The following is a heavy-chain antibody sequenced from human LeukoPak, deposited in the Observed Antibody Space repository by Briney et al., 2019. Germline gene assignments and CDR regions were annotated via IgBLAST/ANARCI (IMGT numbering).Heavy chain of an antibody. CDR3: ARRAFFDY. V-gene: IGHV4-34*01. CDR1: GGSFSGHY. CDR2: INHSGST. J-gene: IGHJ4*02. Sequence: SETLSLTCAVYGGSFSGHYWSWIRQPPGKGLEWIGEINHSGSTNYNPSLKSRVTISVDTSKNQFSLKLSSVTAADTAVYYCARRAFFDYWGQGTLVTVSS.